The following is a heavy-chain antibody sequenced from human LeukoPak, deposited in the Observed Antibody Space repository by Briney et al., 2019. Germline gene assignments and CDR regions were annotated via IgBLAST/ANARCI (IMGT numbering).Heavy chain of an antibody. CDR1: GGSFSGYY. J-gene: IGHJ4*02. CDR2: INHSGST. CDR3: ARGLIVATITYYFDY. D-gene: IGHD5-12*01. V-gene: IGHV4-34*01. Sequence: SETLSLTCAVYGGSFSGYYWSWIRKPPGKGLEWIGEINHSGSTNYNPSLKSRVTISVDTSKNQFSLKLSSVTAADTAVYYCARGLIVATITYYFDYWGQGTLVTVSS.